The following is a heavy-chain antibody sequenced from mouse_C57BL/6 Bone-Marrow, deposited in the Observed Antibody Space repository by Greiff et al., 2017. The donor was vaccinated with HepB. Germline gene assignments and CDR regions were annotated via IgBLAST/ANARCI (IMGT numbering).Heavy chain of an antibody. CDR1: GYTFTSYW. V-gene: IGHV1-50*01. J-gene: IGHJ4*01. CDR3: ARGITTVVATSDYYAMDY. D-gene: IGHD1-1*01. CDR2: IDPSDSYT. Sequence: QVQLQQPGAELVKPGASVKLSCKASGYTFTSYWMQWVKQRPGQGLEWIGEIDPSDSYTNYNQKFKGKATLTVDTSSSTAYMQLSSLTSEDSAVYYCARGITTVVATSDYYAMDYWGQGTSVTVAS.